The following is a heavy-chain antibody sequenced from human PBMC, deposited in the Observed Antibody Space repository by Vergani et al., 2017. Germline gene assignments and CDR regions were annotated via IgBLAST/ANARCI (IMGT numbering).Heavy chain of an antibody. CDR2: IIPILGIA. J-gene: IGHJ4*02. V-gene: IGHV1-69*08. D-gene: IGHD5-12*01. CDR3: ARDLRYSGYDDLDY. Sequence: QVQLVQSGAEVKKPGSSVKVSCKASGGTFSSYTISWVRQAPGQGLEWMGRIIPILGIANYAQKFQGRVTITADKSTSTAYKELSSLRSEDTAVYYCARDLRYSGYDDLDYWGQGTLVTVSS. CDR1: GGTFSSYT.